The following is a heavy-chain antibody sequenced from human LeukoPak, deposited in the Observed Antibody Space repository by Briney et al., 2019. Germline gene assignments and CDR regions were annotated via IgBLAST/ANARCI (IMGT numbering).Heavy chain of an antibody. CDR2: INTDTGNP. Sequence: GASVKVSCKASGYTFTNYAMNWVRPAPGQGLEWMGWINTDTGNPTYVHGFTGRFVSSLDTSVSTAYLQITGLNAEDTAVYYCARGDYYASLRDAFDIWGQGTLVTVSS. CDR1: GYTFTNYA. D-gene: IGHD3-10*01. V-gene: IGHV7-4-1*02. CDR3: ARGDYYASLRDAFDI. J-gene: IGHJ3*02.